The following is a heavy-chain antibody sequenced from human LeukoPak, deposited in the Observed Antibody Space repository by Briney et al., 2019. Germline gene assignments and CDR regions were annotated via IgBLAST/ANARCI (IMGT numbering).Heavy chain of an antibody. Sequence: SETLSLTCTVSGGSISGVHWSWIRQSPGKGLEWIGYIYYSGSTYYNPSLKSRITISVDTSKNQFSLKLSSVTAADTAVYYCASQSRVATVDYWGQGTLVTVSS. D-gene: IGHD5-12*01. V-gene: IGHV4-59*08. J-gene: IGHJ4*02. CDR3: ASQSRVATVDY. CDR2: IYYSGST. CDR1: GGSISGVH.